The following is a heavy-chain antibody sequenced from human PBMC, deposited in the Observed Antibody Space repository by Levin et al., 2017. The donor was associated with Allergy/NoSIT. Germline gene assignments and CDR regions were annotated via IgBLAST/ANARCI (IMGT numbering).Heavy chain of an antibody. Sequence: HAGGSLRLSCAVSGFTFSNYAMNWVRQAPGKGLEWVSGISASADKTFYADSVKGRFTISRDNSKNTLYLQMNRLRAEDTAVYYCANLNILTGYNDVDVWGQGTMVTVSS. D-gene: IGHD3-9*01. CDR2: ISASADKT. V-gene: IGHV3-23*01. CDR3: ANLNILTGYNDVDV. CDR1: GFTFSNYA. J-gene: IGHJ3*01.